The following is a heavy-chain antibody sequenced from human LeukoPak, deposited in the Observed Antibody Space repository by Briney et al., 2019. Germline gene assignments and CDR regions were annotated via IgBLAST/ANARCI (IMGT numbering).Heavy chain of an antibody. CDR1: GGSFSGYY. V-gene: IGHV4-34*01. Sequence: SETLSLTCAVSGGSFSGYYWSWIRQPPGKGLEWIGEINHSGSTNYNPSLKSRVTISVDTSKNQFSLKLSSVTAADTAVYYCARGVRRWLQSSYYFDCWGQGTLVTVSS. CDR2: INHSGST. J-gene: IGHJ4*02. D-gene: IGHD5-24*01. CDR3: ARGVRRWLQSSYYFDC.